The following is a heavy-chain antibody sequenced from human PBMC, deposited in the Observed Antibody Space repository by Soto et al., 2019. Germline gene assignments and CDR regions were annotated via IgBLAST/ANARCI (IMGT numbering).Heavy chain of an antibody. CDR1: GFTFNNYG. D-gene: IGHD5-12*01. V-gene: IGHV3-33*06. Sequence: GGSLRLSCAASGFTFNNYGMHWVRQAPGKGLEWVAVIWNDGRNSYYANSVKGRFTISRDNSKNTLYLQMSSLRAEDTAVYYCAKGGSGYDPYYYGMDVWGQGTTVTVSS. J-gene: IGHJ6*02. CDR2: IWNDGRNS. CDR3: AKGGSGYDPYYYGMDV.